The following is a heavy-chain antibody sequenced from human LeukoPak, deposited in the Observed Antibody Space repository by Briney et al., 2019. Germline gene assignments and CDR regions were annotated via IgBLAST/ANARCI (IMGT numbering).Heavy chain of an antibody. CDR3: AKSNDFWSGPDAFDI. CDR1: GFTFSNSA. CDR2: LSGSGITT. Sequence: GGSLRLSCAASGFTFSNSAMSWVRQAPGKGLEWVSTLSGSGITTYYADSVKGRFTISRDNSKNTLYLQMNSLRAEDTAVYYCAKSNDFWSGPDAFDIWGQGTMVTVSS. V-gene: IGHV3-23*01. J-gene: IGHJ3*02. D-gene: IGHD3-3*01.